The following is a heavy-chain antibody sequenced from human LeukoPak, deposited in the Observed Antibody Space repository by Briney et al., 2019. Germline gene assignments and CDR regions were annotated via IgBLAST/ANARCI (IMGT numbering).Heavy chain of an antibody. CDR1: GFTFSRYS. CDR3: AREEIPYGSGSYHLDNYYYYYMDV. J-gene: IGHJ6*03. CDR2: ISSSSSYM. V-gene: IGHV3-21*01. D-gene: IGHD3-10*01. Sequence: GGSLRLSCAASGFTFSRYSMNWVRQAPGKGLEWVSSISSSSSYMYYADSVKGRFTISRDNAKNSLYLQMNSLRAEDTAVYYCAREEIPYGSGSYHLDNYYYYYMDVWGKGTTVTVSS.